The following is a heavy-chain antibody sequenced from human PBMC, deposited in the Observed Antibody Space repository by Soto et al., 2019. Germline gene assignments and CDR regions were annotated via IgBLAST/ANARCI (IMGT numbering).Heavy chain of an antibody. J-gene: IGHJ3*02. CDR3: ARSVQRGITPVFDI. V-gene: IGHV1-69*13. D-gene: IGHD7-27*01. CDR2: IIPIFGTA. Sequence: VKVSCKASGGTFSSYAISWVRQAPGQGLEWMGGIIPIFGTANYAQKFQGRVTITADESTSTAYMELSSLRSEDTAVYYCARSVQRGITPVFDIWGQGTMVTVSS. CDR1: GGTFSSYA.